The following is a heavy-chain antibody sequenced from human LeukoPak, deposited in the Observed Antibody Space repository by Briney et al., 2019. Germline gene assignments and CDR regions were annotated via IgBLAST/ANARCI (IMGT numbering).Heavy chain of an antibody. Sequence: ASVKVSCKASGYTFTSYYMHWVRQAPGQGFEWMGITNPSGGSTSYAQKFQGRVTMTRDTSTSTVYMELSSLRSEDTAVYYCASLTIFGGPQPHNWFDPWGQGTLVTVSS. CDR1: GYTFTSYY. D-gene: IGHD3-3*01. J-gene: IGHJ5*02. CDR3: ASLTIFGGPQPHNWFDP. CDR2: TNPSGGST. V-gene: IGHV1-46*01.